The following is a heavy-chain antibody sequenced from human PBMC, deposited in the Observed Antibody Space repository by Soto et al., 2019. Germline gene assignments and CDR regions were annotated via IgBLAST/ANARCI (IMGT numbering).Heavy chain of an antibody. CDR2: ITSNGGST. D-gene: IGHD6-13*01. CDR3: LVASAAY. J-gene: IGHJ4*02. CDR1: GFTFSSYV. V-gene: IGHV3-64D*06. Sequence: GGSLRLSCSASGFTFSSYVMNWVRQAPGKGLEYVSGITSNGGSTFYADSVKGRFIISRDDSQNTVYLQMSSLTTADTAVYYCLVASAAYWGQGTQVTVSS.